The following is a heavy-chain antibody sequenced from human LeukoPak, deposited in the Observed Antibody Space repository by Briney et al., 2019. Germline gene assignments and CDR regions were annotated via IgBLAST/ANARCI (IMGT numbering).Heavy chain of an antibody. J-gene: IGHJ4*02. Sequence: SETLSLTCTVSGGSISSYYWSWIRQPPGKGLEWIGYIYYSGSTNYDPSLKSRVTISVDTSKNQFSLKLSSVTAADTAVYYCARSRSGYVYYFDYWGQGTLVTVSS. D-gene: IGHD5-12*01. CDR2: IYYSGST. CDR3: ARSRSGYVYYFDY. V-gene: IGHV4-59*01. CDR1: GGSISSYY.